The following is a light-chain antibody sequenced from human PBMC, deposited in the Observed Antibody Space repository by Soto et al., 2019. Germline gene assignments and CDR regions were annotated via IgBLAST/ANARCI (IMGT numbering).Light chain of an antibody. CDR1: QSVSSDY. CDR3: QQYGSSPYT. Sequence: EIVLTQSPGTLYLSPGERATLSCRASQSVSSDYLDWYQHKPGQAPRLLLFGASNKTTGIPDRFSGSGSGTDFTLTISRREPEDFAVYSCQQYGSSPYTFGQGTKLEI. J-gene: IGKJ2*01. CDR2: GAS. V-gene: IGKV3-20*01.